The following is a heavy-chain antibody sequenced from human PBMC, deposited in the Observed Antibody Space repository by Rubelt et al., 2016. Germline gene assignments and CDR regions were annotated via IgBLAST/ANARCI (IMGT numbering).Heavy chain of an antibody. CDR2: ISGSGGIT. V-gene: IGHV3-23*04. CDR3: AKGYTSATTTGPPDY. Sequence: EVQVVESWGGLVHPGGSLRLSCAASGFTFSSYPMTWVRQAPGKGLEWVSVISGSGGITYYAGSVKGRFTISRDNSKNTLYLQMNSLRAEDTAVYYWAKGYTSATTTGPPDYWGQGTLVTVSS. CDR1: GFTFSSYP. J-gene: IGHJ4*02. D-gene: IGHD1-1*01.